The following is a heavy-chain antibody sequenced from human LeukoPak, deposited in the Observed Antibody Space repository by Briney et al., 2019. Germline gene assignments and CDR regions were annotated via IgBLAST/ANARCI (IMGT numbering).Heavy chain of an antibody. CDR2: ISGSGGST. Sequence: GGSLRLSCAASGFTFSSYAMSWVRQAPGRGLEWVSGISGSGGSTYYADSVKGRFTISRDNSKNTLYLQMNSLRAEDTAVYYCAKDIVVVPAAGRAEDYWGQGTLVTVSS. V-gene: IGHV3-23*01. D-gene: IGHD2-2*01. J-gene: IGHJ4*02. CDR1: GFTFSSYA. CDR3: AKDIVVVPAAGRAEDY.